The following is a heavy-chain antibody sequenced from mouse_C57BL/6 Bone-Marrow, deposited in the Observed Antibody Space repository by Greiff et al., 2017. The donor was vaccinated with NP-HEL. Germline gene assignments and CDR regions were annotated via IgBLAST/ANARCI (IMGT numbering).Heavy chain of an antibody. CDR3: ASPYDYDVAWFAY. D-gene: IGHD2-4*01. V-gene: IGHV5-6*02. J-gene: IGHJ3*01. Sequence: GKLVESGGDLVKPGGSLKLSCAASGFTFSSYGMSWVRQTPDKRLEWVATICSGGSYTYYPDSVKGRFTISRDNAKNTLYLQMSSLKSEDTAMYYCASPYDYDVAWFAYWGQGTLVTVSA. CDR1: GFTFSSYG. CDR2: ICSGGSYT.